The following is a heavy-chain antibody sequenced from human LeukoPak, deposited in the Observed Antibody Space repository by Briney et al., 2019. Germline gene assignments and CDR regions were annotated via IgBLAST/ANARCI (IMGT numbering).Heavy chain of an antibody. D-gene: IGHD3-3*01. Sequence: SETLSLTCAVYGGSFSGYYWSWIRQPPGKGLEWIGEINHSGSTNYNPSLKSRVTISVDTSKNQFSLKLSSVAAADTAVYYCARLRYYDFWSGYDDAFDIWGQGTMVTVSS. J-gene: IGHJ3*02. CDR1: GGSFSGYY. CDR3: ARLRYYDFWSGYDDAFDI. V-gene: IGHV4-34*01. CDR2: INHSGST.